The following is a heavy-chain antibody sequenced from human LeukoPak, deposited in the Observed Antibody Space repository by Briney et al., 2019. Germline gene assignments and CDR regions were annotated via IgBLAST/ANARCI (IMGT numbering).Heavy chain of an antibody. V-gene: IGHV1-69*06. Sequence: SVKVSCKASGGTFSSYAISWVRQAPGQGLEWMGGIIPIFGTANYAQKFQGRVTITADKSTSTAYMELRSLRSDDTAVYYCARDVYDFWSGYYKWGVDYWGQGTLVTVSS. J-gene: IGHJ4*02. D-gene: IGHD3-3*01. CDR2: IIPIFGTA. CDR3: ARDVYDFWSGYYKWGVDY. CDR1: GGTFSSYA.